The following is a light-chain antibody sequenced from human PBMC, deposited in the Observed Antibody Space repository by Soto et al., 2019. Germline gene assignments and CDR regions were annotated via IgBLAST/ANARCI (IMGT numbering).Light chain of an antibody. CDR3: LLYYGGAWV. CDR2: STS. J-gene: IGLJ3*02. V-gene: IGLV7-43*01. CDR1: TGAVTSGYY. Sequence: QAVVTQEPSLTVSPGGTVTLTCASSTGAVTSGYYPNWFQQKPGQAPRALIYSTSNKHPWTPARFSGSLLGGKAALTLSGVQPEDEAEYYCLLYYGGAWVFGGGTKVTVL.